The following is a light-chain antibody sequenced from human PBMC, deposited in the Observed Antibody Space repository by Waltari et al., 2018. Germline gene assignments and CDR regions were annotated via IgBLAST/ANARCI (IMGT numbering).Light chain of an antibody. CDR1: SSNIGTTP. CDR2: TNN. CDR3: AAWDDSLKGWV. Sequence: QSVLTQPPSASGTPGQRVTIPCSGGSSNIGTTPVPWYQQPPGHAPKLLIYTNNHRPSGVPDRFSGSKSGTSASLAISGLQVEDEADYYCAAWDDSLKGWVFGGGTKVTVL. J-gene: IGLJ3*02. V-gene: IGLV1-44*01.